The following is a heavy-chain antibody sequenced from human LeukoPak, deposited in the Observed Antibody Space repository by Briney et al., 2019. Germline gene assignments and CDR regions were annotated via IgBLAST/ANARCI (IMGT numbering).Heavy chain of an antibody. V-gene: IGHV3-21*01. D-gene: IGHD3-22*01. CDR3: ARHYYDSGYPGIDC. CDR1: EFTFSDYN. J-gene: IGHJ4*02. Sequence: PGGSLRLSCAASEFTFSDYNMHWVRQAPGKGLEWVSYISSSSSYRYYADSVKGRFTISRDNAKNSLYLQMDSPRAEDTAVYYCARHYYDSGYPGIDCWGQGTLVTVSS. CDR2: ISSSSSYR.